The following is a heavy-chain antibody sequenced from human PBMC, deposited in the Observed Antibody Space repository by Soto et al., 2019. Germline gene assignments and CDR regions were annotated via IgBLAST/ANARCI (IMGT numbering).Heavy chain of an antibody. CDR3: VTGSSGTRGEDF. CDR2: VSETGTVT. Sequence: GSLRLSCVASGINLINHAMTWVRQAPGEGLEWVSTVSETGTVTYYADSVKGRFTISRDNSRNTLYLQLNNLRAEDTAVYYCVTGSSGTRGEDFWGPGALVTVSS. J-gene: IGHJ4*02. V-gene: IGHV3-23*01. CDR1: GINLINHA. D-gene: IGHD3-16*01.